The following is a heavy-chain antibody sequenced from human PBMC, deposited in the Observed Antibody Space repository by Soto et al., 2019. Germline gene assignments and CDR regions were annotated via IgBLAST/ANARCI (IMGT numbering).Heavy chain of an antibody. CDR3: ARVWWSGGSTVDY. D-gene: IGHD3-16*01. CDR1: GFTFSDYY. J-gene: IGHJ4*02. Sequence: QVQLVESGGGLVKPGGSLRLSCAASGFTFSDYYMSWIRQAPGKGLEWVSYISSSSSYTNYADSVKGRFTISRDNAKNSLYLQMNSLRAEDTAVYYCARVWWSGGSTVDYWGQGTLVTVSS. V-gene: IGHV3-11*05. CDR2: ISSSSSYT.